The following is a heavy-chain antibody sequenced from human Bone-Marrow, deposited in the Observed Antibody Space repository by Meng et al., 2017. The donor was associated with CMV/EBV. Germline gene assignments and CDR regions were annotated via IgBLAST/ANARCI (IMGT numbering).Heavy chain of an antibody. CDR3: ARARGSHYFDY. CDR1: GGAISNYY. D-gene: IGHD3-10*01. J-gene: IGHJ4*02. CDR2: VYYSGTT. Sequence: SETLSLTCSVSGGAISNYYWSWIRQPPGKGLEWIGYVYYSGTTNYNPSLKSRVSISVDTSKNQFSLKPSSVTAADTAVYYCARARGSHYFDYWGQGTLVTVSS. V-gene: IGHV4-59*01.